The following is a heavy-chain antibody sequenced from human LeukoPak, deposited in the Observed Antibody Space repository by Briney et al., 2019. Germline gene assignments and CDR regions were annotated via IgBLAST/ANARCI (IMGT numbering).Heavy chain of an antibody. CDR3: ARESYSSSWYGPGWFDP. CDR2: IYYSGST. J-gene: IGHJ5*02. D-gene: IGHD6-13*01. CDR1: GGSISSSSYY. Sequence: PSETLSLTCTVSGGSISSSSYYWGWIRQPPGKGLEWIGSIYYSGSTYYNPSLKSRVTISVDTSKNQFSLELSSVTAADTAVYYCARESYSSSWYGPGWFDPWGQGTLVTVSS. V-gene: IGHV4-39*07.